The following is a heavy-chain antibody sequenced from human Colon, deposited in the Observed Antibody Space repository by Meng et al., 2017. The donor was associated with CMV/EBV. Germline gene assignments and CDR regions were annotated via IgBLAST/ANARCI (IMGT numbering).Heavy chain of an antibody. J-gene: IGHJ4*02. Sequence: GESLKISCAASGFSFSSYPMNWVRQAPGKGLEWVSVIQRGGTSPYYADSVKGRFTISRDDSKNMLYLQMNSLRAEDTAAYYCAKPKYYYDSFFLDSWGQGILVTVSS. V-gene: IGHV3-23*03. CDR1: GFSFSSYP. CDR3: AKPKYYYDSFFLDS. D-gene: IGHD3-22*01. CDR2: IQRGGTSP.